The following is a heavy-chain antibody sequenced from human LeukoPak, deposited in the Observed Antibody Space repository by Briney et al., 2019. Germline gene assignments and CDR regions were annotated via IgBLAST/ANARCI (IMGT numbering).Heavy chain of an antibody. CDR2: IWFDGSNK. CDR1: GFTFSTYG. CDR3: TRDAYCGGDCYRPNFDY. V-gene: IGHV3-33*08. Sequence: GGSLRLSCAVSGFTFSTYGMSWVRQAPGKGLEWVAVIWFDGSNKYYADSVKGRFTISRDNSKNTVFLQMNSLRAEDTALYYCTRDAYCGGDCYRPNFDYWGQGTLVTVSS. J-gene: IGHJ4*02. D-gene: IGHD2-21*01.